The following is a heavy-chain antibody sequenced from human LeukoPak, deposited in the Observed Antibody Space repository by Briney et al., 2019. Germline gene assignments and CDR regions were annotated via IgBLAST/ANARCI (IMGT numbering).Heavy chain of an antibody. Sequence: GGSLRLSCEASGFAFSFFAMSWLRQAPGKGLEWVSTINANSGTRSYAASVRGRFTISRDNSKNTLYLQLNTLRADDTAVYYCAKPISGGLAVTADWFAPWGQGTLVTVSS. D-gene: IGHD6-19*01. V-gene: IGHV3-23*01. CDR1: GFAFSFFA. J-gene: IGHJ5*01. CDR2: INANSGTR. CDR3: AKPISGGLAVTADWFAP.